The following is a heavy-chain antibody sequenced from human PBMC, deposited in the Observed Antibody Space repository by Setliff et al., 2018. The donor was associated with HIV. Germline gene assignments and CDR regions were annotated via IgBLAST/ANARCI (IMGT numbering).Heavy chain of an antibody. CDR2: IYSGGNT. CDR1: GFTFSSYA. V-gene: IGHV3-66*02. Sequence: GGSLRLSCAASGFTFSSYAMHWVRQAPGQGLEWVSVIYSGGNTYYADSVKGRFTISRDNSKNTLYFQMNSLRAEDTAVYYCAREEGGLYGMDVWGQGTTVTVSS. J-gene: IGHJ6*02. D-gene: IGHD3-16*01. CDR3: AREEGGLYGMDV.